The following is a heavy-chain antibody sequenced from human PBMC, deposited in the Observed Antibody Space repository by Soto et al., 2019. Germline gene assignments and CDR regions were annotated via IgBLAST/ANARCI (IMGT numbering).Heavy chain of an antibody. D-gene: IGHD3-3*01. CDR1: GFTFSSYW. CDR2: INSDGSRP. CDR3: ARDRWVRFLEDRETPYWFDP. J-gene: IGHJ5*02. Sequence: GGSLRLSCAASGFTFSSYWMHWVRQAPGKGLVWVSRINSDGSRPSYADSVKGRFTISRDKAKNTLYLQMNSLRAEDTAVYYCARDRWVRFLEDRETPYWFDPWGQGTLVTVSS. V-gene: IGHV3-74*01.